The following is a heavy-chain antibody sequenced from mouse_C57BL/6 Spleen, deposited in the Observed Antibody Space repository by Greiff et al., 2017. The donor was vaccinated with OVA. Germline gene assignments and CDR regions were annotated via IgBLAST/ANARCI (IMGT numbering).Heavy chain of an antibody. Sequence: QVQLQQSGAELARPGASVKLSCKASGYTFTSYGISWVKQRTGQGLEWIGEIYPRSGNTYYNEKFKGKATLTADKSSSTAYMELRSLTSEDSAVYFCAGFGFITTVVPYWYFDVWGTGTTVTVSS. CDR2: IYPRSGNT. CDR3: AGFGFITTVVPYWYFDV. J-gene: IGHJ1*03. CDR1: GYTFTSYG. V-gene: IGHV1-81*01. D-gene: IGHD1-1*01.